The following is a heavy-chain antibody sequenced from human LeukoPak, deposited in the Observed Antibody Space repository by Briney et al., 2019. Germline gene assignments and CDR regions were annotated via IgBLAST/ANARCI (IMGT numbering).Heavy chain of an antibody. D-gene: IGHD3-22*01. CDR2: ISAYNGNT. J-gene: IGHJ4*02. CDR3: ARDTHWGGNYYDSSGYYYGDY. CDR1: GYTFNSYG. Sequence: ASVKVSCKASGYTFNSYGISWVRQAPGQGLEWMGWISAYNGNTNYAQKLQGRVTMTTDTSTSTAYMELRSLRSDDTAVYYCARDTHWGGNYYDSSGYYYGDYWGQGTLVTVSS. V-gene: IGHV1-18*01.